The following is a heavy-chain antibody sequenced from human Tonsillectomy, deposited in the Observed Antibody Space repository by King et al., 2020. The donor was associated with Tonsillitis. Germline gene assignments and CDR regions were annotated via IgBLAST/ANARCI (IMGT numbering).Heavy chain of an antibody. CDR2: INHGGST. CDR3: ASLRGCSGGSCYRGYYGMDV. D-gene: IGHD2-15*01. V-gene: IGHV4-34*01. Sequence: VQLQQWGAGLLKPSETLSLTCAVYGGSFSDYYWSWIRQPPGKGLEWIGEINHGGSTNYNPSLKSRVTVSVDTSKNHFSLRLNSVTAADTAVYYCASLRGCSGGSCYRGYYGMDVWGKGTTVTVSS. CDR1: GGSFSDYY. J-gene: IGHJ6*04.